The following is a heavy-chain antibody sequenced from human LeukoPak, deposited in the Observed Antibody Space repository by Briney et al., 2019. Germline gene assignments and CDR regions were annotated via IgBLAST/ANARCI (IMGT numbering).Heavy chain of an antibody. D-gene: IGHD6-19*01. CDR2: ISGSGGST. Sequence: GGSLRLSCAASGFTFSSYAMSWVRQAPGKGLEWVSGISGSGGSTNYADSVKGRFTISRDNSKNTLYLQMNSLRAEDTAVYYCARDDSSGSLDWGQGTLVTVSS. CDR3: ARDDSSGSLD. J-gene: IGHJ4*02. V-gene: IGHV3-23*01. CDR1: GFTFSSYA.